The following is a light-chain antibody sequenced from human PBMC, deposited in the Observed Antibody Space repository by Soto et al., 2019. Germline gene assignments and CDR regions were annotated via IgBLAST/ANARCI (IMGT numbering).Light chain of an antibody. Sequence: QSVLTQPPSVSGAPGQRVTISCTGSSSNIGAGYDVHWYQQLPGTAPKLLIYGNSNRPSGVPDRFSGSKSGTSASLAITGLQAEDEADYCCQSYDSSLSGSYVLVTGTKVTVL. CDR1: SSNIGAGYD. J-gene: IGLJ1*01. CDR2: GNS. V-gene: IGLV1-40*01. CDR3: QSYDSSLSGSYV.